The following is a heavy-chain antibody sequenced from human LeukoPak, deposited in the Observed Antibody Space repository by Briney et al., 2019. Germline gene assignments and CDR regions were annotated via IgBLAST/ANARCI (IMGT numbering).Heavy chain of an antibody. Sequence: GASVKVSCKASGYTFTSYEINWVRQSTGQGSERMGGMNANSGHTGYAQKFQGRVTMTRNTSISTAYMELSSLRSEDTAVYYGAWRGIGGEDHSGYDYWGQGTLVTVS. CDR2: MNANSGHT. D-gene: IGHD5-12*01. V-gene: IGHV1-8*01. CDR3: AWRGIGGEDHSGYDY. J-gene: IGHJ4*02. CDR1: GYTFTSYE.